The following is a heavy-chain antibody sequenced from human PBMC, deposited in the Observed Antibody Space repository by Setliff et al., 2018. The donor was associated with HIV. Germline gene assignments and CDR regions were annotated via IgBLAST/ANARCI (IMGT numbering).Heavy chain of an antibody. Sequence: SETLSLTCTVSGDSILGSNYYWGWIRQAPGKGLEWIGSVYYSTNTYYNPSLRGRVTISVDTSNNHFSLAVRSVTAADTAVYYCARFCRGGSCPDYWGQGTLVTVSS. J-gene: IGHJ4*02. CDR1: GDSILGSNYY. D-gene: IGHD2-15*01. CDR2: VYYSTNT. CDR3: ARFCRGGSCPDY. V-gene: IGHV4-39*07.